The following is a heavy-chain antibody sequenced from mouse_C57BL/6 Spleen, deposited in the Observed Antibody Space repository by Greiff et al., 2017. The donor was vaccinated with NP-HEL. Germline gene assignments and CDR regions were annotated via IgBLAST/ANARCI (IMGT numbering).Heavy chain of an antibody. V-gene: IGHV5-9-1*02. CDR1: GFSFSSYA. Sequence: EVMLVESGEGLVKPGGSLKLSCAASGFSFSSYAMSWVRQTPEKRLGWIAYISSCGNYIYYADTVTGRFTISRDNARNTLYLQMSSLKSEDTAMYYCTRDLYFDYWGQGTTLTVSS. J-gene: IGHJ2*01. CDR3: TRDLYFDY. CDR2: ISSCGNYI.